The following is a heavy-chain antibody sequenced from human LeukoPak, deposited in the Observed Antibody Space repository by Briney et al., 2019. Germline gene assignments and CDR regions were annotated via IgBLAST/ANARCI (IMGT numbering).Heavy chain of an antibody. CDR3: AKDRSYSGSYEHFDY. Sequence: SGGSLRLSCAASGFTFSSYAMSWVRQAPGKGLEWVSAISGSGGSTYYADSVKGRFTISRDNSKNTLYLQMNSLRAEDTAVYYCAKDRSYSGSYEHFDYWGQGTLVTVSS. D-gene: IGHD1-26*01. V-gene: IGHV3-23*01. J-gene: IGHJ4*02. CDR2: ISGSGGST. CDR1: GFTFSSYA.